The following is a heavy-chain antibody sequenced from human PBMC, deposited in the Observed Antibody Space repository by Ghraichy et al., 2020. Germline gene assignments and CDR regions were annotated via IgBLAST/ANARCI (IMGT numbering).Heavy chain of an antibody. Sequence: GGSLRLSCAASGFTFSSYGMHWVRQAPGKGLEWVAVISYDGSNKYYADSVKGRFTISRDNSKNTLYLQMNSLRAEDTAVYYCASAETSSGWPYYFDYWGQGTLVTVSS. CDR3: ASAETSSGWPYYFDY. CDR1: GFTFSSYG. J-gene: IGHJ4*02. CDR2: ISYDGSNK. D-gene: IGHD6-19*01. V-gene: IGHV3-30*03.